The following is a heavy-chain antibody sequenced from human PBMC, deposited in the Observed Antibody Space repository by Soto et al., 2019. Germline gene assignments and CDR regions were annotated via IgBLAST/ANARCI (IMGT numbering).Heavy chain of an antibody. CDR3: ARGTIAAAGTLGY. D-gene: IGHD6-13*01. Sequence: GGSLRLSCAASGFTFSSYSMNWVRQAPGKGLEWVSYISSSSSTIYYADSVKGRFTISRDNAKNSLYLQMNSLRAEDTAVYYCARGTIAAAGTLGYWGQGTLVTVSS. J-gene: IGHJ4*02. CDR2: ISSSSSTI. CDR1: GFTFSSYS. V-gene: IGHV3-48*01.